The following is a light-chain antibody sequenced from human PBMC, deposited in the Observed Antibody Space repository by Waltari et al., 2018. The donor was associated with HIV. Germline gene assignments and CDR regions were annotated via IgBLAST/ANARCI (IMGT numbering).Light chain of an antibody. J-gene: IGLJ1*01. CDR2: GSG. V-gene: IGLV1-40*01. Sequence: QSVLTQPPSVSGAPGQRVTISCTGSSSNIGAGFDVHWYQQLPGTAPKLLLYGSGTRPPGVRDRFSGSRSGSSASLAITGLQADDEADYYCQSFDSSLSGYVFGIGTKVTVL. CDR1: SSNIGAGFD. CDR3: QSFDSSLSGYV.